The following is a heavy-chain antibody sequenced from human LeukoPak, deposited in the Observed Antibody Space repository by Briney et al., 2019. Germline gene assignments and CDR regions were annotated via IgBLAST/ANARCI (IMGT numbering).Heavy chain of an antibody. Sequence: GESLKISCKGSGYSFTSYWIAWVRQMPRRGLEWMGFIYPGDSDTRYSTSFRGQVTISADKSISTAYLQWSSLKASDSAIYYCARRGRVSEYFDSWGQGTLVAVSS. CDR3: ARRGRVSEYFDS. CDR1: GYSFTSYW. J-gene: IGHJ4*02. CDR2: IYPGDSDT. D-gene: IGHD2-21*01. V-gene: IGHV5-51*01.